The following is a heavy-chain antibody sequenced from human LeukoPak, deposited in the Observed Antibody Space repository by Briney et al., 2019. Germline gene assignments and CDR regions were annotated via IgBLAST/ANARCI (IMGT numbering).Heavy chain of an antibody. V-gene: IGHV4-4*07. D-gene: IGHD2-2*01. CDR1: GGSISSYY. CDR3: AITRYRSSTSCTTKSHFDY. Sequence: PSETLSLTCTVSGGSISSYYWSWIRQPAGKGLEWIGRIYTSGSTNYNPSLKSRVTMSVDTSKNQFSLKLSSVTAADTAVYYCAITRYRSSTSCTTKSHFDYWGQGTLVTVSS. CDR2: IYTSGST. J-gene: IGHJ4*02.